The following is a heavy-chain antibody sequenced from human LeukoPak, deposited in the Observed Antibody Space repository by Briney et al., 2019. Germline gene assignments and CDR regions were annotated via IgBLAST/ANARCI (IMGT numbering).Heavy chain of an antibody. CDR1: GFTFSSYW. Sequence: GGSLRLSCAASGFTFSSYWMHWVRQAPGKGLVWVSRINSDGSSTSYADSVKGRFTISRDNAKNTLYLQMNGLRGEDTAVYYCAGDRTDDSGVNYNPMFDLWGQGTMVTVSS. CDR3: AGDRTDDSGVNYNPMFDL. V-gene: IGHV3-74*01. J-gene: IGHJ3*01. CDR2: INSDGSST. D-gene: IGHD3-10*01.